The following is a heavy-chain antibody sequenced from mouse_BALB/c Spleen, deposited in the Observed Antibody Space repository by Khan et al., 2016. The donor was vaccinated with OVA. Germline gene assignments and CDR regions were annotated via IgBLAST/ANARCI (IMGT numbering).Heavy chain of an antibody. CDR2: TNPTNGRT. CDR3: ARSKKIVATYFDY. CDR1: GYTFTSYW. D-gene: IGHD1-1*01. V-gene: IGHV1S81*02. Sequence: QVQLQQSGAELVKAGASVKMSCKASGYTFTSYWMHWVKQRLGQGLEGFAETNPTNGRTYYNEKFKSKATLTVDKSSSTAYMLLSGPTFEDSAVDYCARSKKIVATYFDYWGQGTTLTVSS. J-gene: IGHJ2*01.